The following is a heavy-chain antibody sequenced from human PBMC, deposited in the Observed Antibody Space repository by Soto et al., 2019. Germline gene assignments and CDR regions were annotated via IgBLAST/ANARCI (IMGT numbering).Heavy chain of an antibody. J-gene: IGHJ4*02. CDR1: GFTFSSYA. V-gene: IGHV3-23*01. CDR3: AKEADISGYHPDY. CDR2: ISGSGGST. Sequence: GGSLRLSCAASGFTFSSYAMSWVRQAPGKGLEWVSVISGSGGSTHYADSVKGRTTISRDNSKNTLYLQVNSLRAEDTAVYYCAKEADISGYHPDYWGQGTQVTVSS. D-gene: IGHD3-22*01.